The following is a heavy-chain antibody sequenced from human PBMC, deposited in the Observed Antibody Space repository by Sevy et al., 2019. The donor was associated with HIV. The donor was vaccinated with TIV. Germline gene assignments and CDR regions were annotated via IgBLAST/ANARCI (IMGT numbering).Heavy chain of an antibody. Sequence: ASLKVSCRASGYTFTDYYLHWVRQAPGQGLEWMGWINPNNGGTEYAQRFQGRVAMTRDTSISTVYMELSRLRSDDTAVYYCAIASHVSGSYTNDYWGQGTLVTVSS. J-gene: IGHJ4*02. CDR2: INPNNGGT. D-gene: IGHD3-10*01. V-gene: IGHV1-2*02. CDR3: AIASHVSGSYTNDY. CDR1: GYTFTDYY.